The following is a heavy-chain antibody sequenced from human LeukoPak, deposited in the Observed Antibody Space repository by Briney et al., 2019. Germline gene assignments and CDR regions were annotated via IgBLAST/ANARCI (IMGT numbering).Heavy chain of an antibody. Sequence: GGSLRLSCAASGFTFSDYYMSWIRQAPGKGLEWVSYISSSDSTIYYADSMKGRFTISRDNAKKTLYLEMNNLRVDDTAIYYCATSRVFDFWGQGTLVAVSS. J-gene: IGHJ4*02. CDR2: ISSSDSTI. CDR1: GFTFSDYY. CDR3: ATSRVFDF. V-gene: IGHV3-11*04.